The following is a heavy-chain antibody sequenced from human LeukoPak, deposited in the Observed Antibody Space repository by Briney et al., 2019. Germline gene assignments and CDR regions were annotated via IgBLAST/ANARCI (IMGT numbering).Heavy chain of an antibody. CDR3: AKDYCSSTSCYTDWFDP. V-gene: IGHV3-23*01. CDR2: ISDSGGST. J-gene: IGHJ5*02. D-gene: IGHD2-2*02. Sequence: TGGSLRLPCAASGFTFSSYAMSWVRQAPGKGLEWVSAISDSGGSTYYADSVKGRFTISRDNSKNTLYLQMNSLRAEDTAVYYCAKDYCSSTSCYTDWFDPWGQGTLVTVSS. CDR1: GFTFSSYA.